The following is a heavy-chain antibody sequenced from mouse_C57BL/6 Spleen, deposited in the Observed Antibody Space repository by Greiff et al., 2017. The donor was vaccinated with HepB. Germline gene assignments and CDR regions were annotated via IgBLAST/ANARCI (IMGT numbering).Heavy chain of an antibody. J-gene: IGHJ2*01. V-gene: IGHV1-9*01. CDR3: ARATRGY. Sequence: QVQLQQSGAELMKPGASVKLSCKATGYTFPGYWIEWVKQRPGHGLEWVGESLPGSGSNNHNEKFKGKAKFTADTSPNTAYMQLSNLTTEDSAIYNCARATRGYWGQGTTLTVSS. CDR1: GYTFPGYW. CDR2: SLPGSGSN. D-gene: IGHD1-1*01.